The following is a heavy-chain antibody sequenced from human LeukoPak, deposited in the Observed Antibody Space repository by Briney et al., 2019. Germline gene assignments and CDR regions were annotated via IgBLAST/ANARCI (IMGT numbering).Heavy chain of an antibody. CDR1: GGSISSSSCF. J-gene: IGHJ4*02. CDR3: ARRPPSAVAGKVFDY. CDR2: IYYSGST. Sequence: PSETLSLTCTVSGGSISSSSCFWGWIRQPPGKGLEWIGSIYYSGSTYYNPSLKSRVTISVDTSKNQFSLKLNSVTAADTAVYYCARRPPSAVAGKVFDYWGQGTLVTVSS. D-gene: IGHD6-19*01. V-gene: IGHV4-39*01.